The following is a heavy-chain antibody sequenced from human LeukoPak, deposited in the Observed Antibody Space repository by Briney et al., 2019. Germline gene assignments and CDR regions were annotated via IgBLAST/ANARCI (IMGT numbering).Heavy chain of an antibody. CDR3: ARGQGYCSSTSCSDY. CDR1: GGSFSGYY. Sequence: PSETLSLTCAVYGGSFSGYYWSWIRQPPGKGLEWIGEINHSGSTNYNPSLKRRVTISVDTSKNQFSLKLSSVTAADTAVYYCARGQGYCSSTSCSDYWGQGTLVTVSS. D-gene: IGHD2-2*01. V-gene: IGHV4-34*01. J-gene: IGHJ4*02. CDR2: INHSGST.